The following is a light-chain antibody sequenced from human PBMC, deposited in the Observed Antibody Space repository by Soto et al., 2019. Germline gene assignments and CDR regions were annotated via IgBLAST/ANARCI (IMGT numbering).Light chain of an antibody. J-gene: IGKJ4*01. CDR2: AAS. CDR1: QGISSD. V-gene: IGKV1-9*01. CDR3: QQLNSYPLT. Sequence: DIQLTQSPSFLSASVGDRVTITCRASQGISSDLAWYQQKPGKAPKLLIYAASTLQSVVPSRFSGSGSGTEFTLTISSLQPEDFATYSCQQLNSYPLTFGGGTKVEIK.